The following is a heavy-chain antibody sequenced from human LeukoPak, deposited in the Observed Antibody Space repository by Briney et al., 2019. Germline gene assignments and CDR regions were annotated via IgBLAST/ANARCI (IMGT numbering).Heavy chain of an antibody. Sequence: PGGSLRLSCAASGFTFSSYAMHWVRQAPGKGLEWISYISYSRSTTYYADSVKGRFTTSRDNAKNSLYLQMNSLRAEDTAVYYRARVFDCTFGGVIGWSDPWGQGTLVTVSS. CDR1: GFTFSSYA. D-gene: IGHD3-16*02. CDR2: ISYSRSTT. J-gene: IGHJ5*02. CDR3: ARVFDCTFGGVIGWSDP. V-gene: IGHV3-48*04.